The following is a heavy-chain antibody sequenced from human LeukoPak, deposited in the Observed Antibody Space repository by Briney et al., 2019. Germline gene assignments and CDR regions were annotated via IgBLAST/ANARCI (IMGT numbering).Heavy chain of an antibody. V-gene: IGHV5-51*01. CDR3: ARRGCNGGSCYGY. Sequence: GESLKISCKGSGYSFSNDWIGWVRQMPGKGLEWMGIIYPGDSDTRYSPSFQGQVTISADKSISTAYLQWSSLEASDTAMYYCARRGCNGGSCYGYWGQGTLVTVSS. D-gene: IGHD2-15*01. CDR1: GYSFSNDW. CDR2: IYPGDSDT. J-gene: IGHJ4*02.